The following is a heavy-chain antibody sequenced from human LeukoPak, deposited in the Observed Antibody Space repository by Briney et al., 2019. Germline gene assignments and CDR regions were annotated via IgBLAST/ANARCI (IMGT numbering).Heavy chain of an antibody. V-gene: IGHV3-53*01. CDR2: IYGGGST. CDR1: GFTVSNNY. CDR3: ARDRSDGNYYMVV. Sequence: GGSLRLSCAASGFTVSNNYMSWVRQAPGKGLDWVSVIYGGGSTSYADSVKGRFTISRDNSKNTLYLQMNSLRVDDTGVYYCARDRSDGNYYMVVWGKGTTVIVSS. J-gene: IGHJ6*03. D-gene: IGHD5-24*01.